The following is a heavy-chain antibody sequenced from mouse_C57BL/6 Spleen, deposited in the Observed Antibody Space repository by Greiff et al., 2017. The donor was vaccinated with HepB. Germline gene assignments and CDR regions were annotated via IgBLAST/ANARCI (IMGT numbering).Heavy chain of an antibody. Sequence: QVQLKQPGAELVKPGASVKLSCKASGYTFTSYWMHWVKQRPGQGLEWIGMIHPNSGSTNYNEKFKSKATLTVDKSSSTAYMQLSSLTSEDSAVYYCASYYYGSSLYYFDYWGQGTTLTVSS. CDR2: IHPNSGST. D-gene: IGHD1-1*01. CDR1: GYTFTSYW. V-gene: IGHV1-64*01. J-gene: IGHJ2*01. CDR3: ASYYYGSSLYYFDY.